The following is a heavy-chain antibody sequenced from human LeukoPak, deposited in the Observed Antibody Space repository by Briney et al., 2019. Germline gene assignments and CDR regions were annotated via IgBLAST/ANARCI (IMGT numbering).Heavy chain of an antibody. CDR1: GFRFTSYW. J-gene: IGHJ4*02. CDR3: GNQCSGGICPEN. Sequence: GGSLRLSCVASGFRFTSYWMTWVRQAPGKGLEWVGNIGQDGSVKNYADSVKGRFTISRDNAKNSVFLQMNSLRAEDTAFYYCGNQCSGGICPENWGRGTLVTVSS. V-gene: IGHV3-7*01. CDR2: IGQDGSVK. D-gene: IGHD2-15*01.